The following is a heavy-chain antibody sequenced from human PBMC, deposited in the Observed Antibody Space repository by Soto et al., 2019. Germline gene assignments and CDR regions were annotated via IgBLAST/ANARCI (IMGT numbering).Heavy chain of an antibody. J-gene: IGHJ6*02. D-gene: IGHD6-19*01. CDR1: GFTVSSNY. CDR3: ARASGYSSGWGYYYYYYGMDV. Sequence: EVQLVESGGGLIQPGGSLRLSCAASGFTVSSNYMSWVRQAPGKGLEWVSVIYSDGSTYYADSVKGRFTISRDNSKNTLYLQMNSLRAEDTAVYYCARASGYSSGWGYYYYYYGMDVWGQGTTVTVSS. CDR2: IYSDGST. V-gene: IGHV3-53*01.